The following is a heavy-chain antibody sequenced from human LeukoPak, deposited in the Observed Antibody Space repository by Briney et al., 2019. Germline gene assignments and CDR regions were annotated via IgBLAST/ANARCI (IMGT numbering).Heavy chain of an antibody. Sequence: ASVKVSCKASGYTFTSYYMHWVRQAPGQGLEWMGIINPSGDSTSYAQKFQGRVTMTRDTSTSTVYMELSSLRSEDTAVYYCARVADYCSSTSCYLFDYWGQGTLVTVSS. V-gene: IGHV1-46*01. CDR3: ARVADYCSSTSCYLFDY. CDR2: INPSGDST. J-gene: IGHJ4*02. D-gene: IGHD2-2*01. CDR1: GYTFTSYY.